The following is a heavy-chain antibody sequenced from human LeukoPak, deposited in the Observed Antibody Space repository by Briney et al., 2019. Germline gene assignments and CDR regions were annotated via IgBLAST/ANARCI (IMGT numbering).Heavy chain of an antibody. CDR1: GGSISSYY. Sequence: PSETLSLTCTVSGGSISSYYWSWIRQPPGKGLEWIGYMHYSGSTNYNPSLKSRVTISVDTSKNQFSLKLSSVTAADTAVYYCARWGLLYSGQDDYWGQGTLVTVSS. CDR3: ARWGLLYSGQDDY. D-gene: IGHD2-21*02. CDR2: MHYSGST. V-gene: IGHV4-59*01. J-gene: IGHJ4*02.